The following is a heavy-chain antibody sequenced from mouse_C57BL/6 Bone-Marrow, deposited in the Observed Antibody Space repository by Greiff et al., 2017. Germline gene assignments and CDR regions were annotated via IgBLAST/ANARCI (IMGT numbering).Heavy chain of an antibody. CDR2: IDPSDSTT. CDR1: GYTFTSYW. D-gene: IGHD1-1*01. V-gene: IGHV1-59*01. J-gene: IGHJ3*01. CDR3: ARALRLLRFAY. Sequence: VQLQQPGAELVRPGTSVQLSCTASGYTFTSYWMHWVKQRPGQGLQWIGVIDPSDSTTNSNQKFKGKATLTVATSSSTAYMQLSSLTSEDSSVFYCARALRLLRFAYWGQGTLVTVSA.